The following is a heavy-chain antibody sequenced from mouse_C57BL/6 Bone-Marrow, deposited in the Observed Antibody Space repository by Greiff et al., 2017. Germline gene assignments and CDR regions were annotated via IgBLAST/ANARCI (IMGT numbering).Heavy chain of an antibody. CDR1: GYSITSGYY. CDR3: ARGGWFWYVEV. CDR2: ISYDGSN. D-gene: IGHD2-3*01. Sequence: EVQLQQSGPGLVKPSQSLSLTCSVTGYSITSGYYWNWIRQFPGNKLEWMGYISYDGSNNYNPSLKNRMSITRDTSKNQFFLKLNSVTTEDTATYYCARGGWFWYVEVWGTGTTVTVSS. V-gene: IGHV3-6*01. J-gene: IGHJ1*03.